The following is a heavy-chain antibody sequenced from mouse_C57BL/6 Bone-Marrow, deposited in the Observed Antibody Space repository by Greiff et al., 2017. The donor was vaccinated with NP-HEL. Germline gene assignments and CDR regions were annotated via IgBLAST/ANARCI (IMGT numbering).Heavy chain of an antibody. D-gene: IGHD2-4*01. CDR1: RFTFTDYY. J-gene: IGHJ4*01. CDR2: LRNTPNGYTT. V-gene: IGHV7-3*01. CDR3: ARSIYYDYADDPFYAMYY. Sequence: EVQLVESGGGLVQPGGSLSPSCAASRFTFTDYYMSWFRQPPGKALEWLGFLRNTPNGYTTEYSASVKGRFTISRDHAQSILYLQMNALRAEDSATYYCARSIYYDYADDPFYAMYYWGQGTSVTVSS.